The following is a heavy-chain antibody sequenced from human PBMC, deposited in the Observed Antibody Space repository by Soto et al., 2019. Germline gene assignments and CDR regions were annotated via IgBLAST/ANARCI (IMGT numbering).Heavy chain of an antibody. D-gene: IGHD2-15*01. J-gene: IGHJ6*02. CDR1: GYTFTSYY. CDR3: ARDVGYCSGGSCLVPGGMDV. CDR2: INPSGGST. V-gene: IGHV1-46*01. Sequence: GASVKVSCEASGYTFTSYYMHWVRQAPGQGLEWMGIINPSGGSTSYAQKFQGRVTMTRDTSTSTVYMELSSLRSEDTAVYYCARDVGYCSGGSCLVPGGMDVWGQGTTVTVSS.